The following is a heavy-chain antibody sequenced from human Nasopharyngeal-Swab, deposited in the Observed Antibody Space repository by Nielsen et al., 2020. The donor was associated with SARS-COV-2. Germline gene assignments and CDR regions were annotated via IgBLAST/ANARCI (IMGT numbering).Heavy chain of an antibody. D-gene: IGHD3-3*01. V-gene: IGHV4-34*01. Sequence: PGKGLEWIGEINHSGSTNYNPSLKSRVTISVDTSKNQFSLKLSSVTVADTAVYYCARVKITIFGVAYFDYWGQGTLVTVSS. J-gene: IGHJ4*02. CDR2: INHSGST. CDR3: ARVKITIFGVAYFDY.